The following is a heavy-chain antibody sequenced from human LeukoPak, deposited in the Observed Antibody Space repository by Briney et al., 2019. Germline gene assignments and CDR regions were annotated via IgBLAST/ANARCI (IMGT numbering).Heavy chain of an antibody. CDR3: AKWISVRIAATGTFDS. CDR2: IYDRGIT. CDR1: GCSVSSGSYY. J-gene: IGHJ5*01. Sequence: SETLTLTCTVSGCSVSSGSYYWSWMRQSPGQGLEWVVYIYDRGITYYNPSLRSRVTISVDMSKNQFSLKLSSVTAADTAVYYCAKWISVRIAATGTFDSWGQGTLVTVSS. V-gene: IGHV4-61*01. D-gene: IGHD6-13*01.